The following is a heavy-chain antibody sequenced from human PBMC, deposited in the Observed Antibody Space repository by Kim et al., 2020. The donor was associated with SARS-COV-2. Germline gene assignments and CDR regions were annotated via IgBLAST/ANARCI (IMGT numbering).Heavy chain of an antibody. CDR2: ISGSGGST. D-gene: IGHD3-22*01. CDR1: GYTFSSYA. J-gene: IGHJ4*02. Sequence: GGSLRLSCAASGYTFSSYAMSWVRQAPGKGLEWVSAISGSGGSTYYADSVKGRFTISRDNSKNTRYQQMNSLRAEDTAVYYCAKGVGSSGYKPIDYWGQGTLVTVSS. CDR3: AKGVGSSGYKPIDY. V-gene: IGHV3-23*01.